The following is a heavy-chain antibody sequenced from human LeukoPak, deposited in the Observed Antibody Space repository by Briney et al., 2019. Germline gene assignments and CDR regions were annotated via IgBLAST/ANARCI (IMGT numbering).Heavy chain of an antibody. CDR1: GGTFSSYA. Sequence: ASVKVSCKASGGTFSSYAISWVRQAPGQGLEWMGRIIPILGIANYAQKFQGRVTITADKSTSTAYMELSSLGSEDTAVYYCAREPYYGSGSYYNVAEYFQHWGQGTLVTVSS. J-gene: IGHJ1*01. CDR2: IIPILGIA. D-gene: IGHD3-10*01. V-gene: IGHV1-69*04. CDR3: AREPYYGSGSYYNVAEYFQH.